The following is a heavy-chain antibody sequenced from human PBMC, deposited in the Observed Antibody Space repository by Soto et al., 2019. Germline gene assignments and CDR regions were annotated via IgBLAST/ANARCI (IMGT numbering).Heavy chain of an antibody. V-gene: IGHV3-7*01. CDR3: AGFYDFWSGYPYDY. Sequence: GGSLRLSCAASGFTFSSYWMSWVRQAPGKGLEWVANIKQDGSEKYYVDSVKGRFTISRDNAKNSLYLQMDSLRAEDTAVYYCAGFYDFWSGYPYDYWGQGTLVTVSS. J-gene: IGHJ4*02. CDR1: GFTFSSYW. D-gene: IGHD3-3*01. CDR2: IKQDGSEK.